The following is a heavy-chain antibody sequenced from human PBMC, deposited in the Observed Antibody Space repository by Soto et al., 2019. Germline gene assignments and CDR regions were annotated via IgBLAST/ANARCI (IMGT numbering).Heavy chain of an antibody. CDR2: IYYSGST. J-gene: IGHJ6*02. V-gene: IGHV4-61*01. CDR3: ARKDIVLRAGMDV. Sequence: SETLSLTCTVSGGSVSSGSYYWSWIRQPPGKGLEWIGYIYYSGSTNYNPSLKSRVTISVDTSKNQFSLKLSSVTAADTAVYYCARKDIVLRAGMDVWGQGTTVTVSS. CDR1: GGSVSSGSYY. D-gene: IGHD2-8*01.